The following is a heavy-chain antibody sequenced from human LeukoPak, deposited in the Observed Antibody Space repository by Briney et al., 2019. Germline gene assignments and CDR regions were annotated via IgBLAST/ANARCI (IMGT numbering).Heavy chain of an antibody. J-gene: IGHJ4*02. CDR1: GFSLSTSGMC. CDR2: IDWDDDK. CDR3: ARILVGATQPDY. V-gene: IGHV2-70*11. Sequence: SGTTLVNPTQTLTLTCTFSGFSLSTSGMCVSWIRQPPGKAMEWLARIDWDDDKYYSTSLKTRLTISKDTSKNQVVLTMTNMDPVDTATYYCARILVGATQPDYWGQGTLVTVSS. D-gene: IGHD1-26*01.